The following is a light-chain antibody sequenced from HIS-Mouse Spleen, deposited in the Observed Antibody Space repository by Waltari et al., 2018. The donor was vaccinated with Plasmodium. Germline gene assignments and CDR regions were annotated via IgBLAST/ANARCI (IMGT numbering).Light chain of an antibody. CDR2: DAS. Sequence: QSALTQPRSVSGSPGQSVTISCTGTSSDVGGYNYVSWYQQNPGKAPNLMIYDASKRPSGVPDRFSGSKSGNTASLTISGLQAEDEADYYCCSYAGSYTLVFGGGTKLTVL. CDR1: SSDVGGYNY. CDR3: CSYAGSYTLV. J-gene: IGLJ3*02. V-gene: IGLV2-11*01.